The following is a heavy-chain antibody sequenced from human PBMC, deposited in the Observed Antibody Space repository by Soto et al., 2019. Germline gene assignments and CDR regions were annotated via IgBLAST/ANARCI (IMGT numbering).Heavy chain of an antibody. J-gene: IGHJ6*03. CDR2: IYPGDSDT. CDR1: GYSFTSYW. D-gene: IGHD6-13*01. V-gene: IGHV5-51*01. CDR3: ARRLAAAGTFSDYYYRDV. Sequence: GESLKISCKGSGYSFTSYWIGWVRQMPGKGLEWMGIIYPGDSDTRYSPSFQGQVTISADKSISTAYLQWSSLKASDTAMYYCARRLAAAGTFSDYYYRDVWGKGTTVTVSS.